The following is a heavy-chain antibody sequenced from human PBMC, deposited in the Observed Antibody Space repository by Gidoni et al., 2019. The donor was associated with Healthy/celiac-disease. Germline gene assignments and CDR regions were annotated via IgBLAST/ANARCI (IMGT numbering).Heavy chain of an antibody. D-gene: IGHD3-3*01. V-gene: IGHV1-69*04. CDR1: GGTFSSSA. CDR2: IIPILGIA. Sequence: QVQLVQSGAEVKKPVSSVKVSCKASGGTFSSSAISWVRQAPGQGLEWMGRIIPILGIANYAQKFQGRVTITADKSTSTAYMELSSLRSEDTAVYYCYTHPKSTARRYYDFWSGYYSFDYWGQGTLVTVSS. CDR3: YTHPKSTARRYYDFWSGYYSFDY. J-gene: IGHJ4*02.